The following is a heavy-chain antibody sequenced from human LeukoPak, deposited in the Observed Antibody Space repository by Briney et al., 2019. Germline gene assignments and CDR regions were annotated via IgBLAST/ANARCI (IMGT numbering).Heavy chain of an antibody. CDR2: MNPNSGNT. J-gene: IGHJ5*02. V-gene: IGHV1-8*01. CDR1: GYTFTSYD. D-gene: IGHD2-2*02. CDR3: ARDNTRGGGDWFDP. Sequence: ASVKVSCRASGYTFTSYDINWVRQATGQGLEWMGWMNPNSGNTGYAQKFQGRVTMTRNTSISTAYMELSSLRSEDTAVYYCARDNTRGGGDWFDPWGQGTLVTVSS.